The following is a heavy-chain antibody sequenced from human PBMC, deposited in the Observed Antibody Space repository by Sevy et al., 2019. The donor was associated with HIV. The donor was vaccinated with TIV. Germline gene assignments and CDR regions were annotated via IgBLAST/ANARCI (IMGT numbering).Heavy chain of an antibody. CDR2: ISGSGGST. CDR1: GFTFSSYA. J-gene: IGHJ4*02. CDR3: AQHTPRYYYDSSGYLY. V-gene: IGHV3-23*01. D-gene: IGHD3-22*01. Sequence: GGSLRLSCAASGFTFSSYAMSWVRQAPGKGLEWVSAISGSGGSTYYTDSVKGRFTISRDNSKNTLYLQMNSLRAEDTAVYYCAQHTPRYYYDSSGYLYWGQGTLVTVSS.